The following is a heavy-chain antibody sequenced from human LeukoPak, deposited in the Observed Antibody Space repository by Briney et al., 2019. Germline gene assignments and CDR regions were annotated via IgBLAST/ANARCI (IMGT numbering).Heavy chain of an antibody. D-gene: IGHD3-16*02. CDR1: GFTFSSYE. CDR3: ARDMITFGGVIVSDDCY. V-gene: IGHV3-48*03. CDR2: ISSSGRTK. Sequence: PGGSLRLSCAASGFTFSSYEMNWVRQAPGKGLEWVSYISSSGRTKYYADSVKGRFTISRDNAKNSLYLQMNSLRAEDTAVYYCARDMITFGGVIVSDDCYWGQGTLVTVSS. J-gene: IGHJ4*02.